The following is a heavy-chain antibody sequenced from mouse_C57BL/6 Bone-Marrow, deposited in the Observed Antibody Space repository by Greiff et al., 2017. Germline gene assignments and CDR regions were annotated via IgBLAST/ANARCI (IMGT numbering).Heavy chain of an antibody. Sequence: EVQLQESGGDLVKPGGSLKLSCAASGFTFSSYGMSWVRQTPDKRLEWVATISSGGSYTYYPDSVKGRFTISRDNAKNTLYLQMSSLKSEDTAMYYCARLIITTVVATDWFAYWGQGTLVTVSA. CDR3: ARLIITTVVATDWFAY. J-gene: IGHJ3*01. CDR2: ISSGGSYT. D-gene: IGHD1-1*01. V-gene: IGHV5-6*01. CDR1: GFTFSSYG.